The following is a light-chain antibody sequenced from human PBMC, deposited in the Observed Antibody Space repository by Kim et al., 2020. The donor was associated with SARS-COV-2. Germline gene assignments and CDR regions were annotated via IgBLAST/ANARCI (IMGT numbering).Light chain of an antibody. J-gene: IGKJ4*01. CDR1: QSVNSS. CDR3: QQYNDWPLT. CDR2: GAF. Sequence: LSPGERVTLSCRASQSVNSSFAWYQQRPGQAPRFLISGAFTRATGVPARFSGSGSGTEFTLTISSLQSEDFAVYYCQQYNDWPLTFGGGTKVDIK. V-gene: IGKV3-15*01.